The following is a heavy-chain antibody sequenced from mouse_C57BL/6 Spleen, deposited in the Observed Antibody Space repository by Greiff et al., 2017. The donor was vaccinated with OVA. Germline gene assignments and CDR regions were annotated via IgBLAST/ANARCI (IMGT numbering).Heavy chain of an antibody. CDR3: ARSDYYGPYEYIDV. CDR1: GYTFTSYW. Sequence: QVQLQQSGAELVKPGASVKLSCKASGYTFTSYWMHWVKQRPGRGLEWIGRIDPNSGGTKYNEKFKGKATLTVAKPSSTAYLQLSSLTSEDSAVYYCARSDYYGPYEYIDVWGTGTTVTVSS. D-gene: IGHD1-1*01. CDR2: IDPNSGGT. J-gene: IGHJ1*03. V-gene: IGHV1-72*01.